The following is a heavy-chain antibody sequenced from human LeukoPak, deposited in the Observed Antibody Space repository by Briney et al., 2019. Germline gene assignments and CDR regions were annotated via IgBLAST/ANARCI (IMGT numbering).Heavy chain of an antibody. D-gene: IGHD2-15*01. CDR3: ARDRRGRYCSGGSCYSRAPHYYYYGMDV. CDR2: IYYSGST. J-gene: IGHJ6*04. V-gene: IGHV4-59*01. Sequence: SETLSLTCTVSGGSISSYYWSWIRQPPGKGLEWIGYIYYSGSTNYNPSLKSRVTISVDTSKNQFSLKLSSVTAAATAVYYCARDRRGRYCSGGSCYSRAPHYYYYGMDVWGKGTTVTVSS. CDR1: GGSISSYY.